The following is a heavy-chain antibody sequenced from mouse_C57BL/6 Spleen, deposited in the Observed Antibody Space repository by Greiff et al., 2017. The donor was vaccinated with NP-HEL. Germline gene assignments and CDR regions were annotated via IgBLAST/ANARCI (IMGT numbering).Heavy chain of an antibody. CDR2: INYDGGST. V-gene: IGHV5-16*01. CDR1: GFTFSDYY. CDR3: ARDRFGQTGFDY. D-gene: IGHD4-1*01. J-gene: IGHJ2*01. Sequence: EVQLMESEGGLVQPGSSMKLSCTASGFTFSDYYMAWVRQVPEKGLEWVANINYDGGSTYYLDSLKSRFIISRDNAKNILYLQMSSLKSEDTATHYCARDRFGQTGFDYWGQGTTLTVSS.